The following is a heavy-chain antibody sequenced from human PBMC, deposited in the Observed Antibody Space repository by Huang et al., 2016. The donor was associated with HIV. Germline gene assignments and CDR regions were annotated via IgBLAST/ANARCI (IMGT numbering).Heavy chain of an antibody. CDR1: GYSFTTYD. J-gene: IGHJ4*02. Sequence: QVQLVQSGAEVKKPGASVKVSCKASGYSFTTYDLHWVRQAPGHRLEGMGWINPGNGNTNYSQQFQGRVTITRDTSASTVYMEVSSLTFEDTAVYYCAREFVIFGAPLWPAYWGQGTLISVSS. V-gene: IGHV1-3*01. CDR3: AREFVIFGAPLWPAY. D-gene: IGHD2-21*01. CDR2: INPGNGNT.